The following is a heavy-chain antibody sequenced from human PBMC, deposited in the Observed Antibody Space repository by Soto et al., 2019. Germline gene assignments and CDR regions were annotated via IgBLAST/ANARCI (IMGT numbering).Heavy chain of an antibody. V-gene: IGHV2-5*02. CDR1: GFSLSSTRVA. Sequence: SGPTLVNPTQTLTLTCTFSGFSLSSTRVAVGWIRQPPGKALEWLALIYWDDDKRYSPFLKSRLTITKDTSKNQVVLTMTNMEPVDTATYYCAHSVVAGLGYYFDCWGQGILVTVSS. CDR2: IYWDDDK. J-gene: IGHJ4*02. CDR3: AHSVVAGLGYYFDC. D-gene: IGHD6-19*01.